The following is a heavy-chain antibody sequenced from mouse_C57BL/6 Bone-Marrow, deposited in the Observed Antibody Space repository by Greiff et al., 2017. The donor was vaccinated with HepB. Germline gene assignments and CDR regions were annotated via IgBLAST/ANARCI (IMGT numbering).Heavy chain of an antibody. V-gene: IGHV5-2*01. CDR2: INSDGGST. Sequence: EVKLMESGGGLVQPGESLKLSCESNEYEFPSHDMSWVRKTPEKRLELVAAINSDGGSTYYPDTMEGRFIISRDNTKKTLYLQMSSLRSEDTALYYCARRAGYHWYFDVWGTGTTVTVSS. CDR3: ARRAGYHWYFDV. J-gene: IGHJ1*03. CDR1: EYEFPSHD. D-gene: IGHD2-2*01.